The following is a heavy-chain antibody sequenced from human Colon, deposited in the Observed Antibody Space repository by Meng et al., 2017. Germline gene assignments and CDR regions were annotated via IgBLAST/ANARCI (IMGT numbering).Heavy chain of an antibody. D-gene: IGHD3-3*01. Sequence: EVQRGESGGGLVQPGGSLRLSCAVSGFSVSSDFMIWVRQAPGKGLEWVSMIHSSAGTFFADSVKGRFTVSTDNSKNTLYLQMNSLRIEDTAVYHCANRFVWGLGTLVTVSS. V-gene: IGHV3-66*02. CDR1: GFSVSSDF. J-gene: IGHJ4*02. CDR2: IHSSAGT. CDR3: ANRFV.